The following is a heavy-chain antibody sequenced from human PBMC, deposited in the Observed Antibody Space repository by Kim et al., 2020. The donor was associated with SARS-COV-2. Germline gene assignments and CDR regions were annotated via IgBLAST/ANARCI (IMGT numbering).Heavy chain of an antibody. J-gene: IGHJ4*02. D-gene: IGHD5-12*01. V-gene: IGHV4-39*07. CDR2: IYYTGNT. CDR3: ARGVRDGYIRLFEY. Sequence: SETLSLTCSVSGGSIRNSAYYWGWMRQPPGTGLEWIGAIYYTGNTYTNPSLQRRVTLSVSTSKKQFSLNLHSVTAADTAVYYCARGVRDGYIRLFEYWGPGALVTVSS. CDR1: GGSIRNSAYY.